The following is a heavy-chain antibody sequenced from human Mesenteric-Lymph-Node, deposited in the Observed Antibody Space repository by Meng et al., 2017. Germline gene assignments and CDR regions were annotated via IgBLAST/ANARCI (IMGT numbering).Heavy chain of an antibody. CDR3: AKGGSSKTSGWYRVFAY. J-gene: IGHJ4*02. Sequence: GESLKISCAASGFTFSNYAMSWVRQAPGKGLEWVSTITGSGDTTYYADSVKGRFTISRDNSKNTVYLQMKSLRAEDTAVYYCAKGGSSKTSGWYRVFAYWGQGTLVTVSS. V-gene: IGHV3-23*01. D-gene: IGHD6-19*01. CDR1: GFTFSNYA. CDR2: ITGSGDTT.